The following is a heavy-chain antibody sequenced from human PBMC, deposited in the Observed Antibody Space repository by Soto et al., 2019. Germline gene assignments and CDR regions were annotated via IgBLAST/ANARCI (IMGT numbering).Heavy chain of an antibody. CDR1: GGSISGSSYY. CDR3: ARRDIYGHQAPY. CDR2: IYHSGST. J-gene: IGHJ4*02. V-gene: IGHV4-39*01. Sequence: QVQLQESGPGLVKPSETLSLTCSVSGGSISGSSYYWGRIRQPPGKGLEWIGSIYHSGSTYDNPSLKSRVTISVDTSKNQFSLKLSSVTAADTAVYYCARRDIYGHQAPYWGQGTLVTVSS. D-gene: IGHD2-15*01.